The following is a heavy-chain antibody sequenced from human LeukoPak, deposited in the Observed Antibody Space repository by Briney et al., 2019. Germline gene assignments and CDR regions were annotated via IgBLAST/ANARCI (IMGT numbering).Heavy chain of an antibody. CDR1: GFPFSNYW. V-gene: IGHV3-7*01. CDR3: VRDRGYSTFDY. CDR2: MKEDGGEI. J-gene: IGHJ4*02. D-gene: IGHD4-23*01. Sequence: GGSLRLSWAGSGFPFSNYWMAWVRRAPGKGVGWVANMKEDGGEINYVDSVKGRFTISRDHAKNSLDLPMNSLRVDDTAVYYSVRDRGYSTFDYWGQGTLVIVS.